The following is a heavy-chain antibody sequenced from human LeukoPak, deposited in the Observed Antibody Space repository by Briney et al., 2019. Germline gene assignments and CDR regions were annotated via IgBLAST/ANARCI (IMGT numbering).Heavy chain of an antibody. CDR2: ISSSSGTI. D-gene: IGHD1-26*01. CDR3: ARTDMNGGSYYNFDS. CDR1: GFTFSSYA. J-gene: IGHJ4*02. Sequence: GGSLRLSCAASGFTFSSYAMSWVRQAPGKGLEWVSYISSSSGTIFYADSVKGRFTISRDNAKNSIYLQMNSLRDEDTAVYYCARTDMNGGSYYNFDSWGQGTLVTVSS. V-gene: IGHV3-48*02.